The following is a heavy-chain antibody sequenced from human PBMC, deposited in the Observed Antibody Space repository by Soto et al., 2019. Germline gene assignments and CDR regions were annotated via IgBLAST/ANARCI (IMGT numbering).Heavy chain of an antibody. CDR3: SRSLDS. J-gene: IGHJ4*02. Sequence: PGGSLRLSCAASGFTFSSFWMDWVRQAPGKGLEWVANINPHGSEKHYVDSVKGRFTISRDNAKNSLYLQMSSLTAEDSALYYCSRSLDSWGKGTRVTVSS. CDR2: INPHGSEK. CDR1: GFTFSSFW. V-gene: IGHV3-7*01.